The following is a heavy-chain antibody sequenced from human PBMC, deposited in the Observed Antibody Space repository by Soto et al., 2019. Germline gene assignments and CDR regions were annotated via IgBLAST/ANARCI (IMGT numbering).Heavy chain of an antibody. CDR3: ARRPYGSSYYYYYGMDV. Sequence: SETLSLTCTVSGGSISSSSYYWGWIRQPPGKGLEWIGSIFYSGSTYYNPSLKSRVTISVDTSKNQFSLKLSSVTAADTAVYYCARRPYGSSYYYYYGMDVWGQGTTVTVSS. J-gene: IGHJ6*02. CDR1: GGSISSSSYY. V-gene: IGHV4-39*01. D-gene: IGHD3-10*01. CDR2: IFYSGST.